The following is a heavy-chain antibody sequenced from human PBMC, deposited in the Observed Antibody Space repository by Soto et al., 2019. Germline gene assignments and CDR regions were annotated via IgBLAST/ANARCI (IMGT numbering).Heavy chain of an antibody. CDR2: IWYDGSNK. J-gene: IGHJ1*01. V-gene: IGHV3-33*01. D-gene: IGHD6-19*01. CDR1: GFTFSRYD. Sequence: QVQLVESGGGVVQPGRSLRLSCAASGFTFSRYDMHWVRQAPGKGLEWVAVIWYDGSNKYYADSVKGRFTISRDNSKNTQYVQMNRLRVEDTAVYYWARGGRGWYTDFQHWGQGALVTVSS. CDR3: ARGGRGWYTDFQH.